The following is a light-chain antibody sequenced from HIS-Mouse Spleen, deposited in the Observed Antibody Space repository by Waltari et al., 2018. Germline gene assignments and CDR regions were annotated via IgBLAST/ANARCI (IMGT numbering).Light chain of an antibody. V-gene: IGKV2-28*01. CDR2: LGS. CDR1: QSLLQSNGYNY. Sequence: DIVMTQSLLSLPVTPGEPASISCRSSQSLLQSNGYNYLDWYLQKPGQSPQLLIYLGSNRASGVPDRFSGSGSGTEFTLKISRVEAEDVGVYYCMQALQTPITFGQGTRLEIK. J-gene: IGKJ5*01. CDR3: MQALQTPIT.